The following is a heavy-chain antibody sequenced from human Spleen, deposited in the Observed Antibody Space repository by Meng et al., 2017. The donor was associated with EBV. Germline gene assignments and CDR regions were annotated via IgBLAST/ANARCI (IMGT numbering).Heavy chain of an antibody. Sequence: QVHLQQWCTGLLKPSESLSLTCGVEGGSFSGYYWSWIRQSPGKGLQWIGEINHSGDTVYDPSLKSRVTISIDTSKYQFSLNLTSVTAADTALYYCARGSGDYLKLDCFDPWGQGTLVTVSS. V-gene: IGHV4-34*01. J-gene: IGHJ5*02. D-gene: IGHD4-17*01. CDR2: INHSGDT. CDR3: ARGSGDYLKLDCFDP. CDR1: GGSFSGYY.